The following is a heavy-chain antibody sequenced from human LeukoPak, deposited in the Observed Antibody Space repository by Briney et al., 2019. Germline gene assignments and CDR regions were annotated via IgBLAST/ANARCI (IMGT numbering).Heavy chain of an antibody. CDR1: TVTVSSMY. Sequence: GGSLRLSCAIPTVTVSSMYMSWVRQAPGGGLEWVSIIYSGGSIYHADSVKGRFSIFRDTFKNTLHLQMNSLRAEDTAVYYCARSSRELGGYAPWELMPPFDYWGQGTLVTVSS. D-gene: IGHD1-7*01. CDR3: ARSSRELGGYAPWELMPPFDY. V-gene: IGHV3-66*01. J-gene: IGHJ4*02. CDR2: IYSGGSI.